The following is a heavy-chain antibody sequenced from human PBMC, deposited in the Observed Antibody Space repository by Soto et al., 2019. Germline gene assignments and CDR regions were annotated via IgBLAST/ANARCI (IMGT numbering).Heavy chain of an antibody. V-gene: IGHV3-30-3*01. CDR3: ARDGLVYYYYYGMDV. D-gene: IGHD5-12*01. CDR2: ISYDGSNK. CDR1: GFTFSSYA. J-gene: IGHJ6*02. Sequence: PGGSLRLSCAASGFTFSSYAMHWVRQAPGKGLEWVAVISYDGSNKYYADSVKGRFTISRDNSKNTLYLQMNSLRAEDTAVYYSARDGLVYYYYYGMDVWGQGTTVTVSS.